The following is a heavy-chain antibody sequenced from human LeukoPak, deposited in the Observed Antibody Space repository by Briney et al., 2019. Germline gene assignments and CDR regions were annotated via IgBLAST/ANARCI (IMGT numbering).Heavy chain of an antibody. CDR3: AVFIAARLPLDY. V-gene: IGHV3-23*01. D-gene: IGHD6-6*01. J-gene: IGHJ4*02. CDR1: GFIFSSYA. Sequence: GGSLRLSCAASGFIFSSYAMSWVRQAPGKGLEWVSAISGSGGSTYYADSVKGRFTISRDNSKNTLYLQMNSLRAEDTAVYYCAVFIAARLPLDYWGQGTLVTVSS. CDR2: ISGSGGST.